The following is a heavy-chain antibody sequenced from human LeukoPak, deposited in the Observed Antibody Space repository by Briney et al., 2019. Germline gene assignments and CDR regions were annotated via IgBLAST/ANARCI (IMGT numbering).Heavy chain of an antibody. CDR3: ARGFGIDVDTAMVTVSYFFDY. D-gene: IGHD5-18*01. J-gene: IGHJ4*02. CDR2: INPSGGST. CDR1: GYTFTSYY. V-gene: IGHV1-46*01. Sequence: ASVKVSCKASGYTFTSYYMHWVRQAPGQGLEWMGIINPSGGSTSYAQKFQGRVTMTRDTSTSTVYMELSSLRSEDTAVYYCARGFGIDVDTAMVTVSYFFDYWGQGTLVTVSS.